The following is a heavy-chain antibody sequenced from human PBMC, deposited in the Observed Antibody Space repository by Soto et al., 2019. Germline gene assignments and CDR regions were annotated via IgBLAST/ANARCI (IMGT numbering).Heavy chain of an antibody. J-gene: IGHJ4*02. CDR2: IIPIFGTA. V-gene: IGHV1-69*13. D-gene: IGHD6-13*01. CDR3: ARAGIAAAGASYFDY. Sequence: GASVKVSCKASGGTFSSYAISWVRQAPGQGLEWMGGIIPIFGTANYAQKFQGRVTITADESTSTAYMELSSLRSEDTAVYYCARAGIAAAGASYFDYWGQGTLVTVSS. CDR1: GGTFSSYA.